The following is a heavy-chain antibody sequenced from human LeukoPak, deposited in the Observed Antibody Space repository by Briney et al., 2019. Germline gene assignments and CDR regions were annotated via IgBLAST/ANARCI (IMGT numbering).Heavy chain of an antibody. V-gene: IGHV4-39*01. CDR1: GSSISSSSYY. D-gene: IGHD5-12*01. CDR3: ATQPSGDVVPIYTGYWYFDL. CDR2: IYYSGST. Sequence: SETMSLTCTFSGSSISSSSYYWGWIREPPGKGLEWIGRIYYSGSTYYNPSLKSRVTIAVDTSKNQFSLQLSSVTASATAVYYCATQPSGDVVPIYTGYWYFDLWGRGTLVAVSS. J-gene: IGHJ2*01.